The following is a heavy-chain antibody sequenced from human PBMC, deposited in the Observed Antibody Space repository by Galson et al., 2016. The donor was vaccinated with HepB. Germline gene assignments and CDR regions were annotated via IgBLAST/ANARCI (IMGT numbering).Heavy chain of an antibody. CDR1: GYTFTGFY. CDR2: INPNSGGP. CDR3: AREHLSGTETEFFQH. D-gene: IGHD6-13*01. Sequence: SVKVSCKASGYTFTGFYMHWVRQAPGQGLEWMGWINPNSGGPHSAQKFQGRVSLTRDTSISTAYMELRRLRSDDTAVYYCAREHLSGTETEFFQHWGQGTLVTVSS. V-gene: IGHV1-2*02. J-gene: IGHJ1*01.